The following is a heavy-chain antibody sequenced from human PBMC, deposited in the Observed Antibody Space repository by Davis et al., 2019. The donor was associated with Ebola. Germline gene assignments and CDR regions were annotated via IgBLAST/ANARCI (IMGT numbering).Heavy chain of an antibody. D-gene: IGHD3-22*01. Sequence: PGGSLRLSCAASGFTFSSYWIHWVRQAPGKGLEWVSYISGYSSTISYADSVKGRFTISRDNAKNSLYLQMNSLRDEDTAVYYCARDFPAQDSRGYYHNTFDIWGQGTMVTVSS. CDR3: ARDFPAQDSRGYYHNTFDI. CDR1: GFTFSSYW. CDR2: ISGYSSTI. J-gene: IGHJ3*02. V-gene: IGHV3-48*02.